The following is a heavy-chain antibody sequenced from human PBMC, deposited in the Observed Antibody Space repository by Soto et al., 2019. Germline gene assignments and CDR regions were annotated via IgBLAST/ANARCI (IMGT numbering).Heavy chain of an antibody. CDR2: ISNDENIK. CDR3: ARGLRGVLDY. J-gene: IGHJ4*02. CDR1: GFNFGNFG. Sequence: PGGSLRLSWVAYGFNFGNFGMHWVRQAPGKGLEWLTVISNDENIKQDSVRGRFAIARDNSKNTLYLHLTSLRAEDTAIYYCARGLRGVLDYWGQGTLVTVSS. V-gene: IGHV3-33*01. D-gene: IGHD5-12*01.